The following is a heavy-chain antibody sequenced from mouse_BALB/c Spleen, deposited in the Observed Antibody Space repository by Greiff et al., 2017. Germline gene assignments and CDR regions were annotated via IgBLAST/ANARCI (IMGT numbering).Heavy chain of an antibody. CDR2: IWGGGST. Sequence: VKLMESGPGLVAPSQSLSITCTVSGFSLSRYSVHWVRQPPGKGLEWLGMIWGGGSTDYNSALKSRLSISKDNSKSQVFLKMNSLQTDDTAMYYCARKGYYYGSSYDYAMDYWGQGTSVTVSS. J-gene: IGHJ4*01. D-gene: IGHD1-1*01. CDR3: ARKGYYYGSSYDYAMDY. V-gene: IGHV2-6-4*01. CDR1: GFSLSRYS.